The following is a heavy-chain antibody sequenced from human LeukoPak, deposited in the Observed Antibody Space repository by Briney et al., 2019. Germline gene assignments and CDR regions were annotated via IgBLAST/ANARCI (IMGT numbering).Heavy chain of an antibody. CDR2: IYPGDSDT. CDR3: AREMGLLWFGDHFYYMDV. Sequence: GESLNISCKGSGYSFTSYWIGWVRQMPGKGLKWMGIIYPGDSDTRYSPSFQGQVTISADKSISTAYLQWSSLKASDTAMYYCAREMGLLWFGDHFYYMDVWGKGTTVTVSS. J-gene: IGHJ6*03. CDR1: GYSFTSYW. D-gene: IGHD3-10*01. V-gene: IGHV5-51*01.